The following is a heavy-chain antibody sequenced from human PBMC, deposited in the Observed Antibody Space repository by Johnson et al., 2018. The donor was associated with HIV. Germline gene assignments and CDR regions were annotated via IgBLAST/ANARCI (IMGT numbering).Heavy chain of an antibody. V-gene: IGHV3-23*04. CDR3: ARAKDAAYPYDAFDV. CDR1: GFTFSSYA. D-gene: IGHD2-15*01. Sequence: VHLVESGGGLVQPGGSLRLSCAASGFTFSSYAMSWVRQGPGKGLEWVSGISGSGGSRNYADSVKVRFTISRDNSKNTLYLQMNSLRAEDTAVYYCARAKDAAYPYDAFDVWGHGTMVIVSA. J-gene: IGHJ3*01. CDR2: ISGSGGSR.